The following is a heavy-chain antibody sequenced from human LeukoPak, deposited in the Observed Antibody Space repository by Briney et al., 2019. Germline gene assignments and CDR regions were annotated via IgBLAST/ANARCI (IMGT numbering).Heavy chain of an antibody. CDR2: INPNSGGT. V-gene: IGHV1-2*02. D-gene: IGHD2-8*01. CDR1: GYTFTGYY. J-gene: IGHJ6*02. CDR3: ARQYEDYYYGMDV. Sequence: ASVKVSCKASGYTFTGYYMHWVRQAPGQGLEWMGWINPNSGGTNCAQKFQGRVTMTRDTSISTAYMELSRLRSDDTAVYYCARQYEDYYYGMDVWGQGTTVTVSS.